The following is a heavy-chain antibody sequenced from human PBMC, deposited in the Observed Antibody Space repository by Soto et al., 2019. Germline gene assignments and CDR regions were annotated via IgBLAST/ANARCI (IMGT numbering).Heavy chain of an antibody. J-gene: IGHJ4*02. D-gene: IGHD1-26*01. V-gene: IGHV4-31*03. CDR1: GDSITRGAYY. Sequence: QVQLQESGPGLVKPSQTLSLTCTVSGDSITRGAYYWNWIRQHPEKGLEWIGHIYYSGSTYYNPSLKSRLTISVDTSKNQFSLNLSSVTAADTAVYYCARTSGSVLDYWGQGTLVTVSS. CDR3: ARTSGSVLDY. CDR2: IYYSGST.